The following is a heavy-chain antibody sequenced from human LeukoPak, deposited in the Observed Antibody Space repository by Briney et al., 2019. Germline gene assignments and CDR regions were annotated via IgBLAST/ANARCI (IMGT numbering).Heavy chain of an antibody. J-gene: IGHJ4*02. CDR2: MKKDGSET. CDR3: GRHRSGSGTYFIDY. D-gene: IGHD3-10*01. V-gene: IGHV3-7*01. CDR1: GFTFRDYS. Sequence: PGGSLRLSCVVSGFTFRDYSMIWVRQAPGKGLQWVANMKKDGSETKYGDFVKGRFTISRDNAKNSLFLQMNSLRAEDTAVYYCGRHRSGSGTYFIDYWGQGTLVSVSS.